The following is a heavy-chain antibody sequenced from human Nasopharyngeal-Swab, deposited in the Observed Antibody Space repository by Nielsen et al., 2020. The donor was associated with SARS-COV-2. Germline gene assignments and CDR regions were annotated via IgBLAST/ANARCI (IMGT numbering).Heavy chain of an antibody. J-gene: IGHJ4*02. CDR1: GYTFPSYG. CDR3: ARDSRKYYYDSSGYGYFDY. Sequence: ASVKVSCKASGYTFPSYGISWVRQAPGQGLEWMGWISAYNGNTNYAQKLQGRVTMTTDTSTSTAYMELRSLRSDATAVYYCARDSRKYYYDSSGYGYFDYWGQGTLVTVSS. CDR2: ISAYNGNT. V-gene: IGHV1-18*01. D-gene: IGHD3-22*01.